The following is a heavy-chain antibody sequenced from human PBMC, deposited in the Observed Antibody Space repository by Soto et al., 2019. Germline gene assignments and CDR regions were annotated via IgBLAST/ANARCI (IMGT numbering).Heavy chain of an antibody. Sequence: VQLVQSGAEVKKPGSSVKVSCKTSGDIFSGYSISWVRQAPGQGLEWMGGIIPIFGTTNYAQRFHGRVTITADKSTSTVYMELYSLKSEDTAVYYCARDLGNGYDPGDYWGQGTLVTVSS. D-gene: IGHD5-18*01. CDR3: ARDLGNGYDPGDY. CDR2: IIPIFGTT. CDR1: GDIFSGYS. J-gene: IGHJ4*02. V-gene: IGHV1-69*14.